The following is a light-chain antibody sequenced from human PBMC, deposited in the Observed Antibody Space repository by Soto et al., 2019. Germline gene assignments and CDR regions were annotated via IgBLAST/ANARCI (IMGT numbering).Light chain of an antibody. CDR2: EVS. J-gene: IGLJ1*01. CDR1: SSDVGDYKY. CDR3: SSFISSSTIV. Sequence: QSALTQPASVSGAPGQSITISCTGTSSDVGDYKYVSWYQKHPAKAPKALIYEVSNRPSDVSLRSSGSKPGTTAFLTISGLQAEDETDYYCSSFISSSTIVFGSGTKLTVL. V-gene: IGLV2-14*01.